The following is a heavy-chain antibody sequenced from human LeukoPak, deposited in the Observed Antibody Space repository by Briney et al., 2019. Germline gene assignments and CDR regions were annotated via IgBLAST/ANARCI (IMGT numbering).Heavy chain of an antibody. J-gene: IGHJ5*02. CDR3: ARGRQQLVLYNWFDP. V-gene: IGHV1-69*02. CDR1: GGTFSSYT. CDR2: IIPILGIA. D-gene: IGHD6-13*01. Sequence: SVKVSCKASGGTFSSYTISWVRQAPGQGLEWMGRIIPILGIANYAQKFQGRVTITVDKSTSTAYMELSSLRSEDTAVYYCARGRQQLVLYNWFDPWGQGTLVTVSS.